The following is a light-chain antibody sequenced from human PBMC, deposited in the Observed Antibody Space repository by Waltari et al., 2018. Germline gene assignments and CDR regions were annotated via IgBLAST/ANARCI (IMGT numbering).Light chain of an antibody. V-gene: IGLV2-23*01. CDR3: CSYAGSSTPYV. CDR2: EGR. Sequence: QSALTQPASVSGSPGQSITISCTGTSSDVGSYNLVSWYQQHPGKAPKLMIYEGRKRPSGVSNRFSGSKSGNTASLTISGLQAEDEADYYCCSYAGSSTPYVFGTVTKVTVL. J-gene: IGLJ1*01. CDR1: SSDVGSYNL.